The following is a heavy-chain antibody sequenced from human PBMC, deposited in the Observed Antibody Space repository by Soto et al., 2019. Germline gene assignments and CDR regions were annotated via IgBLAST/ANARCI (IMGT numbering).Heavy chain of an antibody. Sequence: EVPLLESGGGLVQPGGSLRLSCAASGFTFSTYAMNWVRQAPGNGLEWVSAISGSGGSIHYADSVKGRFTISRDNSKDTLYPQMNSLRDEDTAVYHCVKGYWKGDVGGQGTTVTVSS. V-gene: IGHV3-23*01. J-gene: IGHJ6*02. CDR2: ISGSGGSI. CDR3: VKGYWKGDV. CDR1: GFTFSTYA. D-gene: IGHD1-1*01.